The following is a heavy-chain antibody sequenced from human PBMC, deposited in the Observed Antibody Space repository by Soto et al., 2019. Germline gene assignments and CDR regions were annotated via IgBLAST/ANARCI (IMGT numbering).Heavy chain of an antibody. CDR3: ARLIGNSWLDS. D-gene: IGHD2-8*01. Sequence: QVQLQQSGPGLVKPSQTLSLTCAISGDSVSTNSATWDWIRQSPSRGLEWLGRTYYRSKWDYDYAASVQGRININPDTSNNQVSLHLDSVTPDDTAVYYCARLIGNSWLDSWGQGTLVTVSS. CDR1: GDSVSTNSAT. CDR2: TYYRSKWDY. J-gene: IGHJ5*01. V-gene: IGHV6-1*01.